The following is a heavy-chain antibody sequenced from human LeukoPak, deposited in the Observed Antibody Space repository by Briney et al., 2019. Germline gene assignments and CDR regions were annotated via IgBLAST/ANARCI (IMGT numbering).Heavy chain of an antibody. Sequence: GGSLRLSCAASGFTFSDYYMSWIRQAPGKGLEWVSYISSSGSTIYYADSVKGRFTISRDNAKNSLYLQMNSLRAEDTALYHCARASRPGIVGAAGDDAFDIWGQGTMVTVSS. J-gene: IGHJ3*02. CDR1: GFTFSDYY. CDR2: ISSSGSTI. V-gene: IGHV3-11*01. D-gene: IGHD1-26*01. CDR3: ARASRPGIVGAAGDDAFDI.